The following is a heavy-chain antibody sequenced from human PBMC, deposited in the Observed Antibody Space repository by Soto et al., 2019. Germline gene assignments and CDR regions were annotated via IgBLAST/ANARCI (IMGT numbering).Heavy chain of an antibody. Sequence: SETLSLTCTVSGGSISSSSYYWGWIRQPPGKGLEWIGSIYYSGSTYYNPSLKSRVTISVDTSKNQFSLKLSSVTAADTAVYYCASRGYSYGPFDYWGQGTLVTVSS. CDR2: IYYSGST. J-gene: IGHJ4*02. D-gene: IGHD5-18*01. V-gene: IGHV4-39*01. CDR3: ASRGYSYGPFDY. CDR1: GGSISSSSYY.